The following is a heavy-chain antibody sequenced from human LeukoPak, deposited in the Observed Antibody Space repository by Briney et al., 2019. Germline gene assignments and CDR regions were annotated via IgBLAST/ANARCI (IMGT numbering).Heavy chain of an antibody. V-gene: IGHV3-74*01. Sequence: PGGSLRLSCAASGFTLSSYWMHWVRHDPGKGLVWVSRVNRDGSSTVYADSVKGRFTISRDNAKNTLYLQMNSLRAEDTAVYYCTRRIDATYYYDSSGYYSVDFDYWGQGTLVTVSS. J-gene: IGHJ4*02. D-gene: IGHD3-22*01. CDR1: GFTLSSYW. CDR2: VNRDGSST. CDR3: TRRIDATYYYDSSGYYSVDFDY.